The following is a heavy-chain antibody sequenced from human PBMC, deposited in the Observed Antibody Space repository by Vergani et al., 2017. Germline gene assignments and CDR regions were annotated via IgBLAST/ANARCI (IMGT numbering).Heavy chain of an antibody. Sequence: QLQLQESGPGLVKPSETLSLTCTVSGGSISSGSYYWSWIRQPAGKGLEWIGRIYTSGSTNYNPSLKSRVTISVDTSKNQFSLKLSSVTAADTAVYYCAREPSVLRFLEWVDYWGQGTLVTVSS. CDR2: IYTSGST. D-gene: IGHD3-3*01. V-gene: IGHV4-61*02. CDR1: GGSISSGSYY. CDR3: AREPSVLRFLEWVDY. J-gene: IGHJ4*02.